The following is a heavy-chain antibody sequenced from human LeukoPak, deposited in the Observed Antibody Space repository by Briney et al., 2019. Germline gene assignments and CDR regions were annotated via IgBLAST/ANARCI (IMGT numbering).Heavy chain of an antibody. CDR2: IDPSGGST. CDR1: GYTFTSYY. J-gene: IGHJ6*03. CDR3: SISPGKIYYYYYMDV. Sequence: SVKVSCKASGYTFTSYYMHWVRQAPGQGVEGMGVIDPSGGSTIYAQKFQGRVTMTRDTSTSTVYMELSSLSDEDTAGYYCSISPGKIYYYYYMDV. D-gene: IGHD4-23*01. V-gene: IGHV1-46*03.